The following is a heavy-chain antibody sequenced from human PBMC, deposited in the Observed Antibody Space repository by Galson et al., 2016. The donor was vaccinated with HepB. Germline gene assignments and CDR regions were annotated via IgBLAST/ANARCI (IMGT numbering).Heavy chain of an antibody. CDR3: AGSYDDFFTGHHKYLDY. Sequence: SLRLSCAASGFTFSSYHMSWVRQAPGRGLEWVSYITTSSSATSYADSVKGRFTISRDNVENSLYLQMNSLRDEDTAVYYCAGSYDDFFTGHHKYLDYWGQGTLVTVSS. CDR1: GFTFSSYH. CDR2: ITTSSSAT. V-gene: IGHV3-48*02. J-gene: IGHJ4*02. D-gene: IGHD3-9*01.